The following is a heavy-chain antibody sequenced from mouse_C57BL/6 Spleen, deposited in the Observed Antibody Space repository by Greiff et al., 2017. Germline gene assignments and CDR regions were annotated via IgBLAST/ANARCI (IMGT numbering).Heavy chain of an antibody. V-gene: IGHV5-4*03. CDR2: ISDGGSYT. CDR3: ARPYGSSYEFAY. J-gene: IGHJ3*01. D-gene: IGHD1-1*01. CDR1: GFTFSSYA. Sequence: EVKLVESGGGLVKPGGSLKLSCAASGFTFSSYAMSWVRQTPEKRLEWVATISDGGSYTYYPDNVKGRFTISRDNAKNNLYLQMSHLKSEDTAMYYCARPYGSSYEFAYWGQGTLVTVSA.